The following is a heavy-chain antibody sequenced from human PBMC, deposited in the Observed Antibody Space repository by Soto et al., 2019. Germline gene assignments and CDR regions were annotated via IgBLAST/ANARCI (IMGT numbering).Heavy chain of an antibody. Sequence: SETLSLTCTVSGGSISSYYWSWIRQPPGKGLEWIGYVYHSGSTYYNSSLKSRVTISVDRSKNQFSLKLSSVTAADTAVYYCARVPTPWGQGTLVTVSS. J-gene: IGHJ5*02. D-gene: IGHD2-2*01. CDR1: GGSISSYY. CDR3: ARVPTP. V-gene: IGHV4-59*12. CDR2: VYHSGST.